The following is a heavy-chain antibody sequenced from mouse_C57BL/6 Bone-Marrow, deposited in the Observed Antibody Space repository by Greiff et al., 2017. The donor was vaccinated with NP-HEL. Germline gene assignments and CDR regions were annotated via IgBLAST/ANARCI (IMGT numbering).Heavy chain of an antibody. CDR1: DSEVFPIAY. D-gene: IGHD2-1*01. V-gene: IGHV15-2*01. J-gene: IGHJ2*01. CDR2: ILPSIGRT. CDR3: ARSEIYTGYFDY. Sequence: QVQLQQSGSELRSPGSSVKLSCKDFDSEVFPIAYMSWVRQKPGHGFEWIGGILPSIGRTIYGEKFEDKATLDADTLSNTAYLELNSLTSEDSFIYDWARSEIYTGYFDYWGQGTTLTVSS.